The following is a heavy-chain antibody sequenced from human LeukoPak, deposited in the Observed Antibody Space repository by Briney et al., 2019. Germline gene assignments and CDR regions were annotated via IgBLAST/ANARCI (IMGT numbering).Heavy chain of an antibody. V-gene: IGHV3-49*03. J-gene: IGHJ4*02. CDR1: GFTFGDYA. CDR3: TRGYCSSTSCYLFPSYYFDY. Sequence: GGSLRLSCTASGFTFGDYAMSWFRQAPGKGLEWVGFIRSKAYGGTTEYAASVKGRFTISRDDSKSIAYLQMNSLKTEDTAVYYCTRGYCSSTSCYLFPSYYFDYWGQGTLVTVSS. CDR2: IRSKAYGGTT. D-gene: IGHD2-2*01.